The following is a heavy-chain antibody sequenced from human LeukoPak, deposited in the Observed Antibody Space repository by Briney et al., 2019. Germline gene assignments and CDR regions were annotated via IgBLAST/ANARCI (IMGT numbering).Heavy chain of an antibody. CDR2: IYYSGST. D-gene: IGHD6-13*01. J-gene: IGHJ4*02. V-gene: IGHV4-39*02. Sequence: PSETLSLTCTVSGGSISSSSYYWGWIRQPPGKGLEWIGSIYYSGSTYYNPSLKSRVTISVDTSKNQFSLKLSSVTAADTAVYYCARELIAAAGTWPSNFDYWGQGTLVTVSS. CDR1: GGSISSSSYY. CDR3: ARELIAAAGTWPSNFDY.